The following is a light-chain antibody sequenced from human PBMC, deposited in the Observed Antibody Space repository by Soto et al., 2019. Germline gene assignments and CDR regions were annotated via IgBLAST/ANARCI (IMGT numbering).Light chain of an antibody. CDR3: QQYGSSPWT. CDR1: QSVSSS. Sequence: EIVLTQSPATLSLSPGERATLSCRASQSVSSSLAWYQQKPGQTPRLLIYDASNRATGIPDRFSGSGSGTDFTLTISGLEPEDFAVYYCQQYGSSPWTFGQGTKVEIK. J-gene: IGKJ1*01. V-gene: IGKV3-20*01. CDR2: DAS.